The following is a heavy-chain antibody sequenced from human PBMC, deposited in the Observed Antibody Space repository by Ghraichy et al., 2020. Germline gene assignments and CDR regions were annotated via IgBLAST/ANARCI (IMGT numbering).Heavy chain of an antibody. CDR3: ARGGRYSYGYDWFDP. CDR2: MNPNSGNT. J-gene: IGHJ5*02. CDR1: GYTFTSYD. D-gene: IGHD5-18*01. V-gene: IGHV1-8*01. Sequence: ASVKVSCKASGYTFTSYDINWVRQATGQGLEWMGWMNPNSGNTGYAQKFQGRVSMTRNTSISTAYMELSSLRSEDTAVYYCARGGRYSYGYDWFDPWGQGTLVTVSS.